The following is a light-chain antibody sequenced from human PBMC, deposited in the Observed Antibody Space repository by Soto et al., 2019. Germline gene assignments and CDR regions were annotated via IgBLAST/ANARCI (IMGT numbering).Light chain of an antibody. CDR2: RNN. Sequence: QSLLTQPPSAPGTPGQRVTISCSGSISNIGSNTVNWYQQLPGTAPKLLIYRNNQRPSWVPDRFSGSKYGTSASLAISGLQSEDEADYYCAAWDGSLKGYVFGTGTKVTVL. V-gene: IGLV1-44*01. J-gene: IGLJ1*01. CDR3: AAWDGSLKGYV. CDR1: ISNIGSNT.